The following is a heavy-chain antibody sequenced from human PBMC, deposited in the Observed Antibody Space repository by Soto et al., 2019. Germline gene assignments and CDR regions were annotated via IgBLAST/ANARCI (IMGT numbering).Heavy chain of an antibody. J-gene: IGHJ4*02. CDR2: ISVYNGNT. CDR3: ESGWFGEFVYYFDY. CDR1: GYTYTSYS. Sequence: QVQLVQSVAEVKKPGASVKVSCKASGYTYTSYSISWLLQAPGQGLEWMGWISVYNGNTNYAQKLQGRVTMTTDTYTRKAYMELRSLRSDDTAVYYCESGWFGEFVYYFDYWGQGTMVTVSS. D-gene: IGHD3-10*01. V-gene: IGHV1-18*01.